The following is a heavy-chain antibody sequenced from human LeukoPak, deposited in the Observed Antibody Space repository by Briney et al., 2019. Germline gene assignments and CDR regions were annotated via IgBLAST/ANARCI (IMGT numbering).Heavy chain of an antibody. D-gene: IGHD3-10*01. CDR1: GASVSSGHW. Sequence: PSETLSLTCNVYGASVSSGHWWSWVRQPPGKRLEWIGEIYRSGSTDYNPSLKSRVTISVDKSKNHFSLTLTSVTAADTAVYYCTRDPSVRAWHFDLWGRGTLVTVSS. V-gene: IGHV4-4*02. CDR2: IYRSGST. CDR3: TRDPSVRAWHFDL. J-gene: IGHJ2*01.